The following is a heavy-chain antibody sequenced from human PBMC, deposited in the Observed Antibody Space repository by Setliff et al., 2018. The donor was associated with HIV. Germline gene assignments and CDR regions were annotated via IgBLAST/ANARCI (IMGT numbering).Heavy chain of an antibody. J-gene: IGHJ4*02. CDR2: INPSGGST. Sequence: ASVKVSCKASGYIFTSYYIHWVRQAPGQGLEWMGIINPSGGSTTYAQKFQGRVTMTRDTSTSTVYMELSGLRSEDTAVYYCARDGLLVAGIRFDYWGQGTLVTVSS. CDR3: ARDGLLVAGIRFDY. CDR1: GYIFTSYY. D-gene: IGHD6-19*01. V-gene: IGHV1-46*01.